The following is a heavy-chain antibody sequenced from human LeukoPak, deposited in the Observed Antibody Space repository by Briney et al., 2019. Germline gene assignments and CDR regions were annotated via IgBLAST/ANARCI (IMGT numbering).Heavy chain of an antibody. V-gene: IGHV1-69*06. J-gene: IGHJ6*03. CDR2: IIPIFGTA. CDR1: GGTFSSYA. D-gene: IGHD3-10*01. Sequence: SVKVSCKASGGTFSSYAISWVRQAPGQGLEWMGGIIPIFGTANYAQKFQGRVTITADKSTSTAYMELSSLRSEDTAVYYCARVGSGTQNYYYYYYMDVWGKGTTVTVSS. CDR3: ARVGSGTQNYYYYYYMDV.